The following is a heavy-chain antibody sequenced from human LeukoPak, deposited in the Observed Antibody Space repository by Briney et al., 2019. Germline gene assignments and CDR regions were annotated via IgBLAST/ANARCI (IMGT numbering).Heavy chain of an antibody. D-gene: IGHD3-10*01. CDR3: AKDREYGSGTDY. J-gene: IGHJ4*02. CDR2: ISYDGSNK. Sequence: PGRSLRLSCAASGFTFSSYAIHWVRQAPGKGLEWVAVISYDGSNKYYADSVKGRFTISRDNSKNTLYLQMNSLRAEDTAVYYCAKDREYGSGTDYWGQGTLVTVSS. V-gene: IGHV3-30*04. CDR1: GFTFSSYA.